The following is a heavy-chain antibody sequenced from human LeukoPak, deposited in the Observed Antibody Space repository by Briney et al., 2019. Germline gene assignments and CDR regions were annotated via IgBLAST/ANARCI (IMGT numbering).Heavy chain of an antibody. J-gene: IGHJ4*02. V-gene: IGHV3-21*01. D-gene: IGHD3-22*01. CDR3: ARDLSSGDY. CDR1: GFTFSSYA. CDR2: ISTTPSFT. Sequence: GGSLRLSCAASGFTFSSYAMNWVRQAPGKGLEWVSSISTTPSFTYYADSVKGRFTISRDNAKNSLFLQMNSLRVEDTAVYYCARDLSSGDYWGQGTLVTVPS.